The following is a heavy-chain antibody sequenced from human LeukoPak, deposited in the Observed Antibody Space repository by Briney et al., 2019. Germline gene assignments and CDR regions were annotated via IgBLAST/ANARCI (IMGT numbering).Heavy chain of an antibody. CDR2: INPNSGGT. D-gene: IGHD1-26*01. Sequence: ASVKVSCKASGYTFTGYYMHWVRQAPGQGLEWMGWINPNSGGTNYAQKFQGRVTMTRDTSISTAYMELSRLRSDDTAVYYCARIAGSYYESYYFDYWGQGTLVTVSS. CDR3: ARIAGSYYESYYFDY. CDR1: GYTFTGYY. V-gene: IGHV1-2*02. J-gene: IGHJ4*02.